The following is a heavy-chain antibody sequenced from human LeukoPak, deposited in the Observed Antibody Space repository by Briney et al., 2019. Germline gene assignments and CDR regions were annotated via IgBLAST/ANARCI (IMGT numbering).Heavy chain of an antibody. CDR3: ASAPLNGDYFDY. CDR2: ISSSSSTI. D-gene: IGHD4-17*01. V-gene: IGHV3-48*02. Sequence: GGSLRLSCAASGFTFSRKTINWVRQAPGKGLEWVSYISSSSSTIYYADSVKGRFTISRDNAKNSLYLQMNSLRDEDTAVYYCASAPLNGDYFDYWGQGTLVTVSS. CDR1: GFTFSRKT. J-gene: IGHJ4*02.